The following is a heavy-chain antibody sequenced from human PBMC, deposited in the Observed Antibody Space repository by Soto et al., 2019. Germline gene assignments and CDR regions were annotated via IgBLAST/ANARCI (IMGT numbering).Heavy chain of an antibody. CDR2: MNPNSGNT. D-gene: IGHD4-17*01. CDR3: ARRTVTTYAYHYYHMDV. Sequence: ASVKVSCKASGYTFTSYDINWVRQATGQGLEWMGWMNPNSGNTGYAQKFQGRVTMTRSTSISTAYMELSSLRSEDTAVYYCARRTVTTYAYHYYHMDVWGKGTRVTVS. V-gene: IGHV1-8*01. J-gene: IGHJ6*03. CDR1: GYTFTSYD.